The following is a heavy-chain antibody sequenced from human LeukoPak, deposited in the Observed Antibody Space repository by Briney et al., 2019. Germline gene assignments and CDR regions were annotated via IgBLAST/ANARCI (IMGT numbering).Heavy chain of an antibody. D-gene: IGHD6-13*01. Sequence: QTGRSLRLSCAASGFTFSSYAMHWVRQAPGKGLEWVAVISYDGSNKYYADSVKGRFTISRDNSKNTLYLQMNSLRAEDTAVYYCARDPRIAAAGRPYYYYYGMDVWGQGTTVTVSS. CDR1: GFTFSSYA. CDR3: ARDPRIAAAGRPYYYYYGMDV. J-gene: IGHJ6*02. CDR2: ISYDGSNK. V-gene: IGHV3-30-3*01.